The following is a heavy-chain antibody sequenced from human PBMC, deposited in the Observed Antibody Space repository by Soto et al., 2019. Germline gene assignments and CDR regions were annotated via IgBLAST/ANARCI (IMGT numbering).Heavy chain of an antibody. CDR2: IYSGGSA. Sequence: EVQLVESGGGLVQPGGSLRLSCAASGFTVSSNYMSWVRQAPGKGLEWVSVIYSGGSAYYADSVKGRFTISRDNSMNTLYLQMKSLRAEDTAVYYCARHGYSYGGGYFDYWGQGTLVTVSS. V-gene: IGHV3-66*04. J-gene: IGHJ4*02. D-gene: IGHD5-18*01. CDR1: GFTVSSNY. CDR3: ARHGYSYGGGYFDY.